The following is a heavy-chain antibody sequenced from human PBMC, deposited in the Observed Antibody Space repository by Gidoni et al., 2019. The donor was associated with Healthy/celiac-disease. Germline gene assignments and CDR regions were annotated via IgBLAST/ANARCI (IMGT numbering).Heavy chain of an antibody. J-gene: IGHJ4*02. CDR2: IKQDGSEK. Sequence: EVQLVESGGGLVQPGGSLRLSCAASGFTFSSYWMSWVRQAPGKGLEWVANIKQDGSEKYYVDSVKGRFTISRDNAKNSLYLQMNSLRAEDTAVYYCARVRSDYYGSGSYHRFDYWGQGTLVTVSS. D-gene: IGHD3-10*01. CDR3: ARVRSDYYGSGSYHRFDY. CDR1: GFTFSSYW. V-gene: IGHV3-7*01.